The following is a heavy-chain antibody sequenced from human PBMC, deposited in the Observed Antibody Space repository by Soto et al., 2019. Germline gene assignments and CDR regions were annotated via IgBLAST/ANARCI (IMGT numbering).Heavy chain of an antibody. CDR1: GGTFSSYA. J-gene: IGHJ4*02. CDR2: IIPIFGTA. Sequence: SVKVSCKASGGTFSSYAISWVRQAPGQGLEWMGGIIPIFGTANYAQKFQGRVTITADESTSTAYMELSSLRSEDTAVYYCAASTHYYDSSGTFDDWGQGTLVTVDS. CDR3: AASTHYYDSSGTFDD. V-gene: IGHV1-69*13. D-gene: IGHD3-22*01.